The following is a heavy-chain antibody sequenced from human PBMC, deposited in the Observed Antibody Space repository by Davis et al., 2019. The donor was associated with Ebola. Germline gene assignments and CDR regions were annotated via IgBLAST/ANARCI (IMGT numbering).Heavy chain of an antibody. Sequence: GESLKISCAASGFTFSSYAMSWVRQAPGKGLEWVSAISGSGGSTYYADSVKGRFTISRDNSKNTLYLQMNSLRAEDTAVYYCAKAGDFWSGYSFGDGFDYWGQGTLVTVSS. D-gene: IGHD3-3*01. V-gene: IGHV3-23*01. CDR3: AKAGDFWSGYSFGDGFDY. J-gene: IGHJ4*02. CDR2: ISGSGGST. CDR1: GFTFSSYA.